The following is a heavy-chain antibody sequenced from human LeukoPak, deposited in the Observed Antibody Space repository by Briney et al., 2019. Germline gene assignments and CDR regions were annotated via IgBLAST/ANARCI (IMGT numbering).Heavy chain of an antibody. CDR1: GFTLSDYY. Sequence: GGSLRLSCAASGFTLSDYYMSRIRQAPGKGLEWVSYIRSSGDTIFYADSVKGRFTISRDNAKNSLYLQMNSLGAEDTAVYYCARSLGGSSLDYWGQGTRVTVSS. CDR3: ARSLGGSSLDY. J-gene: IGHJ4*02. D-gene: IGHD5-12*01. V-gene: IGHV3-11*01. CDR2: IRSSGDTI.